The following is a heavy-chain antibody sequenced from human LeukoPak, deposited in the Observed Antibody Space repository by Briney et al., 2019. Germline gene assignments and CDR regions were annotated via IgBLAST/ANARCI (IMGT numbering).Heavy chain of an antibody. D-gene: IGHD2-2*01. Sequence: GGSLRLSCAASGFTFSSYGMHWVRQAPGKGLEWVAFIRYDGSNKYYADSVKGRFTISRDNSKNTLYLQMNSLRAEDTAVYYCAKSRYCSSTSCYRGYFDYWGQGTLVTVSS. CDR3: AKSRYCSSTSCYRGYFDY. V-gene: IGHV3-30*02. J-gene: IGHJ4*02. CDR2: IRYDGSNK. CDR1: GFTFSSYG.